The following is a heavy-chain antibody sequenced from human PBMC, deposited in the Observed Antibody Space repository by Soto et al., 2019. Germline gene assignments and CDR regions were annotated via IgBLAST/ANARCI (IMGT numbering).Heavy chain of an antibody. Sequence: QLQLQESGPGLVKPSETLSLTCTVSGGSISSSSYYWGWIRQPPGKGLEWIGSIYYSGSTYYNPSLKSRVMISVDTSKNQFSLKLTSVTAADMAVYYCARRAAGTLDVWGQGTTVTVSS. CDR3: ARRAAGTLDV. V-gene: IGHV4-39*01. D-gene: IGHD6-13*01. CDR2: IYYSGST. CDR1: GGSISSSSYY. J-gene: IGHJ6*02.